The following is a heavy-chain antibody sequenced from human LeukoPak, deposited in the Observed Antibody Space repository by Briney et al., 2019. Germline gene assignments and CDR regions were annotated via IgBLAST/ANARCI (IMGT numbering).Heavy chain of an antibody. D-gene: IGHD3-3*01. CDR2: ISAYNGNT. CDR3: ARDGLRFLENYYYYMDV. Sequence: GASVKVSCKASGYTFTSYGISWVRQAPGQGLEWMGWISAYNGNTNYAQKLQGRVTMTTDTSTSTAYMELRSLRSDDTAVYYCARDGLRFLENYYYYMDVWGKGTTVTVSS. J-gene: IGHJ6*03. CDR1: GYTFTSYG. V-gene: IGHV1-18*01.